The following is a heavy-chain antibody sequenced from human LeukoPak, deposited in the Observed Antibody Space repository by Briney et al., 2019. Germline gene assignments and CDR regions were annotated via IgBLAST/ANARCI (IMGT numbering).Heavy chain of an antibody. Sequence: GASVKVSCKASGGTFSSYAISWVRQAPGQGLEWMGGIIPIFGTANYAQKFQGRVTITADESTSTAYMELSSLRSEDTAVYYCASLRLGELSLRGAFDIWGQGTMVTVSS. J-gene: IGHJ3*02. CDR2: IIPIFGTA. V-gene: IGHV1-69*01. CDR1: GGTFSSYA. CDR3: ASLRLGELSLRGAFDI. D-gene: IGHD3-16*02.